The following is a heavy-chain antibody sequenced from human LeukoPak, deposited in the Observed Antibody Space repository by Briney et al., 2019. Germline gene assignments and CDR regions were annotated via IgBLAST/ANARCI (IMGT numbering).Heavy chain of an antibody. CDR3: ARDSSGYQLDY. CDR2: INPNSGGT. CDR1: GYTFTGYY. D-gene: IGHD3-22*01. Sequence: ASVKVSCKASGYTFTGYYMHWVGQAPGQGLEWMGRINPNSGGTNYAQKFQGRVTMTRDTSISAAYMELSRLRSDDTAVYYCARDSSGYQLDYWGQGTLVTVSS. V-gene: IGHV1-2*06. J-gene: IGHJ4*02.